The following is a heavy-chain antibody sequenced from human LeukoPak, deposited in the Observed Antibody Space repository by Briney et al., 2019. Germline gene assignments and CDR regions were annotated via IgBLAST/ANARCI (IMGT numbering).Heavy chain of an antibody. V-gene: IGHV4-39*01. J-gene: IGHJ5*02. Sequence: PSEALSLTCTVSGGSISSNSYYWGWIRQPPGKGLKWIGSIYYSGSTYYNPSLKSRVTISVDTSKNQFSLKLNSVTAADTAVYYCARNRYYYGSGNYGVPNWFDPWGQGTLVTVSS. D-gene: IGHD3-10*01. CDR3: ARNRYYYGSGNYGVPNWFDP. CDR2: IYYSGST. CDR1: GGSISSNSYY.